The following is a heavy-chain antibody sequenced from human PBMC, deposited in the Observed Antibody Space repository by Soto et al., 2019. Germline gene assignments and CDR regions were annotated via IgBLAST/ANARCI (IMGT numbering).Heavy chain of an antibody. Sequence: EAQLVESGGGLVQPAGSLRLSCTASGLTFSNYWVHWVRQTPGKGLVWVSRIDSDGSSTSYADSVKGRFTISRDNAKNTLYLQMNSLRAEDTAVYYCTREVSAVFDYWGQGTLVIVSS. CDR1: GLTFSNYW. D-gene: IGHD6-25*01. V-gene: IGHV3-74*01. CDR2: IDSDGSST. CDR3: TREVSAVFDY. J-gene: IGHJ4*02.